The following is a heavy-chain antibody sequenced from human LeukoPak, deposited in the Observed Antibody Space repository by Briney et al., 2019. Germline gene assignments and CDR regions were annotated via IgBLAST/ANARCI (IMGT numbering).Heavy chain of an antibody. CDR1: GFTFSDYY. V-gene: IGHV3-11*06. J-gene: IGHJ4*02. CDR3: AKEPLDSSVWSYYFDY. D-gene: IGHD6-19*01. CDR2: ISSSSSYT. Sequence: GGSLRLSCAASGFTFSDYYMSWIRQAPGKGLEWVSYISSSSSYTNYADSVKGRFTISRDNAKNTLYLQMNSLRAEDTAVYYCAKEPLDSSVWSYYFDYWGQGTLVTVSS.